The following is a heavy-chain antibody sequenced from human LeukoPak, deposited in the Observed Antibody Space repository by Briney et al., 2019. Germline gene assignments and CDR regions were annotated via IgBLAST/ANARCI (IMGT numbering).Heavy chain of an antibody. CDR1: GDSVSSNSAA. V-gene: IGHV6-1*01. D-gene: IGHD1-26*01. CDR3: ARGVGPLDY. CDR2: AYYRSKWYT. J-gene: IGHJ4*02. Sequence: SQTLSLTCAISGDSVSSNSAAWNWIRQSPSSGLEWLGRAYYRSKWYTDYAVSVKSRITINPDTSKNQFSLQLNSVTPEDTAVYYCARGVGPLDYWGQGTLVTASS.